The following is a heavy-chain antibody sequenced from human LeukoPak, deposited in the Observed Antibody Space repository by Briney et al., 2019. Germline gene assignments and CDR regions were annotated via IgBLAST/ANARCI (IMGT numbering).Heavy chain of an antibody. J-gene: IGHJ4*02. V-gene: IGHV3-23*01. CDR1: GFTFSSYA. D-gene: IGHD6-19*01. CDR3: AKDKVAGPTSRFDY. Sequence: PGGSLRLSCAASGFTFSSYAMRWVRQAPGKGLEWVSAISGSGGSTYYADSVKGRFTISRDNSKNTLYLQMNSLRAEDTAVYYCAKDKVAGPTSRFDYWGQGTLVTVSS. CDR2: ISGSGGST.